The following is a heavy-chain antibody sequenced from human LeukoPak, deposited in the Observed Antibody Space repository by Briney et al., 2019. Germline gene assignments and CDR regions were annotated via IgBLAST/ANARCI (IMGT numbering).Heavy chain of an antibody. V-gene: IGHV4-59*01. D-gene: IGHD6-13*01. CDR1: GVSISSYY. Sequence: SETLSLTCTVSGVSISSYYWSWLRQPPGKGLEWIGYIYYSGSTNYNPSLKSRVTISVDTSKNQFSLKLSSVTAADTAVYYCARGGSSWFNYWGQGTLVTVSS. CDR2: IYYSGST. J-gene: IGHJ4*02. CDR3: ARGGSSWFNY.